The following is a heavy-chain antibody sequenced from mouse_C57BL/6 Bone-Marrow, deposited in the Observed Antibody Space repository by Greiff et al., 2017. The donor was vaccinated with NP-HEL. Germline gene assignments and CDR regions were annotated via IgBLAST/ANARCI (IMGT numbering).Heavy chain of an antibody. V-gene: IGHV1-39*01. CDR3: ARRRVITTVVEGYYFDY. CDR2: INPNYGTT. D-gene: IGHD1-1*01. CDR1: GYSFTDYN. Sequence: EVQLQQSGPELVKPGASVKISCKASGYSFTDYNMNWVKQSNGKSLEWIGVINPNYGTTSYNQKFKGKATLTVDQSSSTAYMQLNSLTSEDSAVYYCARRRVITTVVEGYYFDYWGQGTTLTGSS. J-gene: IGHJ2*01.